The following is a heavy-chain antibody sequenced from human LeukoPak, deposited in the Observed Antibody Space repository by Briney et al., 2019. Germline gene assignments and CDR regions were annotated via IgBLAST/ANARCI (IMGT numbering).Heavy chain of an antibody. D-gene: IGHD2/OR15-2a*01. Sequence: KSGGSLRLSCAASGFTFSSYGMNWVRQAPGKGLEWVSSISSSSSYIYYADSVKGRFTISRDNAKNSLYLQMNSLRAEDTAVYYCARDRFPFMYYFDYWGQGTLVTVSS. CDR2: ISSSSSYI. V-gene: IGHV3-21*01. J-gene: IGHJ4*02. CDR3: ARDRFPFMYYFDY. CDR1: GFTFSSYG.